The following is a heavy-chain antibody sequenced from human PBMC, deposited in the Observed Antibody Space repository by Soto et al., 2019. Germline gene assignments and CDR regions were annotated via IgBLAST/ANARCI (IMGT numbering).Heavy chain of an antibody. D-gene: IGHD3-3*01. CDR2: IYYSGST. CDR1: GGSISSYY. V-gene: IGHV4-59*08. J-gene: IGHJ6*03. Sequence: SETLSLTCTVSGGSISSYYWSWIRQPPGKGLEWIGYIYYSGSTNYNPSLKSRVTISVDTSKNQFSLKLSSVTAADTAVYYCARHDTIFGVVIIGAMDVWGKGTTVTVSS. CDR3: ARHDTIFGVVIIGAMDV.